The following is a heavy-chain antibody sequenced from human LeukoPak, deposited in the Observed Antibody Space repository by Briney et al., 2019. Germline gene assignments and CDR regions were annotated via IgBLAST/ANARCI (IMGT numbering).Heavy chain of an antibody. CDR3: ASGQFLEWLLYPLDY. CDR2: IYYSGST. Sequence: SWVRQPPGKGLEWIGYIYYSGSTYYNPSLKSRVTISVDTSKNQFSLKLSSVTAADTAVYYCASGQFLEWLLYPLDYWGQGTLVTVSS. D-gene: IGHD3-3*01. V-gene: IGHV4-30-4*08. J-gene: IGHJ4*02.